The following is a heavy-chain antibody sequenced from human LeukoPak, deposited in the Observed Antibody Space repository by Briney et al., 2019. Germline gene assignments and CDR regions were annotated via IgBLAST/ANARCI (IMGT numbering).Heavy chain of an antibody. V-gene: IGHV4-59*08. J-gene: IGHJ5*02. D-gene: IGHD3-10*01. CDR2: IYYSGST. Sequence: PSETLSLTCTVSGGSISSYYWSWIRQPPGKGLEWIGYIYYSGSTNYNPSLKSRVTISVDTSKNQFSLKLSSVTAADPAVYYCARHGRFARYGSGSYRSVTATMAKMDWFDPWGQGTLVTVSS. CDR3: ARHGRFARYGSGSYRSVTATMAKMDWFDP. CDR1: GGSISSYY.